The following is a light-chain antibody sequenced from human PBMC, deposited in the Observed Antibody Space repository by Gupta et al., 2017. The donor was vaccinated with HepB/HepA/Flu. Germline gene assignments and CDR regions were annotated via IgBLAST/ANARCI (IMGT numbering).Light chain of an antibody. CDR2: LAS. J-gene: IGKJ4*01. CDR1: QSLLYTNGYHY. CDR3: RQTLTIPLT. V-gene: IGKV2-28*01. Sequence: DIVMTQSPLSLPVTPGEPASISCRSSQSLLYTNGYHYLDWYLQRPGHSPQLLIYLASHRASGVPDRFSGSASGTDFTLEISKVEAEDVGIYYCRQTLTIPLTFGGGTKVEIK.